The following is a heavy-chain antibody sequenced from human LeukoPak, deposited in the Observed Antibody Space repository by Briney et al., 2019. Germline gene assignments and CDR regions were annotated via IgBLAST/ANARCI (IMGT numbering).Heavy chain of an antibody. CDR1: GGPISSSSYY. CDR2: IYYSGST. V-gene: IGHV4-39*01. CDR3: ARPYSSRWYNSGLFDY. D-gene: IGHD6-19*01. Sequence: SETLSLTCTVSGGPISSSSYYWGWIRQPPGKGLEWIGSIYYSGSTYYNPSLKSRVTISVDTSKNQFSLNLNSVTAADTAVDYCARPYSSRWYNSGLFDYWGQGPLVSVPS. J-gene: IGHJ4*01.